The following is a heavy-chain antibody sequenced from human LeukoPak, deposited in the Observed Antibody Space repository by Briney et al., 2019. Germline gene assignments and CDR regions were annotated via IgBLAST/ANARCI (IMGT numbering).Heavy chain of an antibody. Sequence: ASVKVSCKASGYTFTGYYMHWVRQAPGQGLEWMGWINPNSGGTNYAQKFQGRVTMTRDTSISTAYMELSRPRSDDTAVYYCARHVPSGGYYNFWSGYPVDYWGQGTLVTVSS. J-gene: IGHJ4*02. D-gene: IGHD3-3*01. CDR1: GYTFTGYY. CDR3: ARHVPSGGYYNFWSGYPVDY. V-gene: IGHV1-2*02. CDR2: INPNSGGT.